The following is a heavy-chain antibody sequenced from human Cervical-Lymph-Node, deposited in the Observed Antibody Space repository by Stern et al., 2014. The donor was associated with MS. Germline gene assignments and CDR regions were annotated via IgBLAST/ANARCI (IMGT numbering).Heavy chain of an antibody. V-gene: IGHV3-33*01. CDR2: IWYDGSNK. D-gene: IGHD6-19*01. CDR3: ARSVAVAETLDY. CDR1: GFTFSSYG. Sequence: QVQLVESGGGVVQPGRSLRLSCAASGFTFSSYGMHWVRQDPGKGLEWVAVIWYDGSNKYYADSVKGRFTISRDNSKNTLYLQMNSLRAEDTAVYYCARSVAVAETLDYWGQGTLVTVSS. J-gene: IGHJ4*02.